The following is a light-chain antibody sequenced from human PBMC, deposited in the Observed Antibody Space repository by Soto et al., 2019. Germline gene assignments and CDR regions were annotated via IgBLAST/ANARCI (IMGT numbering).Light chain of an antibody. CDR2: GAS. V-gene: IGKV3-11*01. CDR3: QQRSNWPPIT. J-gene: IGKJ5*01. Sequence: VMTQAPATLSVSPGERATLSCRASQTINNNVAWYQLKDGQVPRLVIYGASTRATDIPARFSGSGSGTDFTLTISSLEPEDFAVYYCQQRSNWPPITFGQRTRLENK. CDR1: QTINNN.